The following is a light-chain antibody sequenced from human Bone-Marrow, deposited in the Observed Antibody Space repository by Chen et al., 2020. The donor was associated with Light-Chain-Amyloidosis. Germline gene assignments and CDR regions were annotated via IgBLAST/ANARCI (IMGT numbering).Light chain of an antibody. CDR1: ALPYKY. Sequence: SYELTHPPSVSVSPGQTARITCSGDALPYKYTYWYQQKSGQAPVLVIYDGSRRPSGIPERFYASSSGTIATLTVSGAQVEDEADYYCFSTDSSDNHGGVFGGGTKLTVL. J-gene: IGLJ3*02. CDR3: FSTDSSDNHGGV. CDR2: DGS. V-gene: IGLV3-10*01.